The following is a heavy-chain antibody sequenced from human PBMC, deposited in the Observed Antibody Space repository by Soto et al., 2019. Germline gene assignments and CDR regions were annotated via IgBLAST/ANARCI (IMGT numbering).Heavy chain of an antibody. CDR1: GGSISSGGYY. CDR2: IYYSGST. V-gene: IGHV4-31*03. J-gene: IGHJ3*02. CDR3: ARNTPAASPSGWYLGAFDI. D-gene: IGHD6-19*01. Sequence: PSETLSLTCTVSGGSISSGGYYWSWIRQHPGKGLEWIGYIYYSGSTDYNPSLKSRVTISVDTSKNQFSLKLSSVTAADTAVYYCARNTPAASPSGWYLGAFDIWGQGTMVTVSS.